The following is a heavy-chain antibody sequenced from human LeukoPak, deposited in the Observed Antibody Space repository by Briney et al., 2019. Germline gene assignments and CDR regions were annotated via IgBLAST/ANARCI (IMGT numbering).Heavy chain of an antibody. J-gene: IGHJ4*02. CDR3: ARRRKYSLGSPFDY. CDR1: VLTFSDYY. Sequence: PGGTLRLSCAASVLTFSDYYMTWIRQASGKGLEWISYISSSGGTIYYADSVKGRFTISSDNAKNSLYLQMNSLRAEDTAVYYCARRRKYSLGSPFDYWGQGTLVTVSS. D-gene: IGHD5-18*01. CDR2: ISSSGGTI. V-gene: IGHV3-11*01.